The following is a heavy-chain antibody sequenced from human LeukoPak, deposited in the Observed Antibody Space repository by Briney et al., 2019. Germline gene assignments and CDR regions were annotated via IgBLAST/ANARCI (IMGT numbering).Heavy chain of an antibody. CDR2: ISSSSSYI. CDR1: GFTFSSYS. Sequence: PGGSLRLSCAASGFTFSSYSMNWVRQAPGKGLEWVSSISSSSSYISYADSVEGRFTISRDNAKNSLYLQMNSLRAEDTAVYYCARGGIAAAGYYYYMDVWGKGTTVTVSS. CDR3: ARGGIAAAGYYYYMDV. V-gene: IGHV3-21*01. J-gene: IGHJ6*03. D-gene: IGHD6-13*01.